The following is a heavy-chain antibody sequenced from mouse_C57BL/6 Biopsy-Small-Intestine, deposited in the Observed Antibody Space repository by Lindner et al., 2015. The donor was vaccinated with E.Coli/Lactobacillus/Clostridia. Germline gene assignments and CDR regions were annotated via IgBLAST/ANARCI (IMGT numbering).Heavy chain of an antibody. CDR1: GFTFSDYG. Sequence: VQLQESGGGLVKPGGSLKLSCAASGFTFSDYGMHWVRQAPERGLEWIAYSSGGSNYIYYTDTLKGRFTISRDNAKNTLFLQLTSLRSEDTAMYYCARRRSGGNAMDYWGQGTSVTVSS. V-gene: IGHV5-17*01. CDR3: ARRRSGGNAMDY. CDR2: SSGGSNYI. J-gene: IGHJ4*01.